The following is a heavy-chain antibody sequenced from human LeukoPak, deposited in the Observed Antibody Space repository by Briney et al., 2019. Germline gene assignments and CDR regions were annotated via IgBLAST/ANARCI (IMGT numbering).Heavy chain of an antibody. Sequence: ASVKVSCKASGYTFTGYYMHWVRQAPGQGLERMGWINPNSGGTNYAQKFQGRVTMTRDTSISTAYMELSRLRSDDTAVYYCALPRNGVSDAFDIWGQGTMVTVSS. D-gene: IGHD1-1*01. CDR3: ALPRNGVSDAFDI. CDR1: GYTFTGYY. V-gene: IGHV1-2*02. CDR2: INPNSGGT. J-gene: IGHJ3*02.